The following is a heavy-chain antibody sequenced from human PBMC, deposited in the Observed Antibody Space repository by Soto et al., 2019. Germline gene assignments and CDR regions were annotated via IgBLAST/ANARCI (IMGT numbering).Heavy chain of an antibody. CDR3: ARGRVTTDV. CDR1: GFTFSTYS. Sequence: GGSLRLSCAASGFTFSTYSMNWVRQAPGKGLEWVAYISPRSNTIYYADSVKGRFTISRDNAKNSLYLQMNSLRAEDTAMYYCARGRVTTDVWGQGTTVTVSS. CDR2: ISPRSNTI. V-gene: IGHV3-48*01. J-gene: IGHJ6*02. D-gene: IGHD4-17*01.